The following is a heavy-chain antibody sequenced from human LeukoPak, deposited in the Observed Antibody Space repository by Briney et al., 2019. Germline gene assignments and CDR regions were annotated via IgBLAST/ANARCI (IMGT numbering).Heavy chain of an antibody. CDR1: GFIFSSYA. CDR3: ARGPDVSYFDN. D-gene: IGHD3-10*02. Sequence: GRSLRLSCAASGFIFSSYAVHWVRQAPGKGLEWVAVISFDELNIYYGDSVKGRFTISRDNSKDTSYLQINNLKDDDTAVYYCARGPDVSYFDNWGQGTLVTVSS. J-gene: IGHJ4*02. CDR2: ISFDELNI. V-gene: IGHV3-30-3*01.